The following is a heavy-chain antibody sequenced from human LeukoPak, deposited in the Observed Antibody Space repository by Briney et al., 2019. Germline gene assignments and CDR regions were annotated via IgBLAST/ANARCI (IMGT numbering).Heavy chain of an antibody. CDR2: IIPIFGTA. V-gene: IGHV1-69*06. Sequence: ASVKVSCKASGATFISYAMSWVRQAPGQGLEWMGGIIPIFGTANYAQKFQGRVTITADKSTSTAYMEVSSLRSEDTAVYYCAREYCSGGSCYEARAFDIWGQGTMVTVSS. CDR1: GATFISYA. J-gene: IGHJ3*02. CDR3: AREYCSGGSCYEARAFDI. D-gene: IGHD2-15*01.